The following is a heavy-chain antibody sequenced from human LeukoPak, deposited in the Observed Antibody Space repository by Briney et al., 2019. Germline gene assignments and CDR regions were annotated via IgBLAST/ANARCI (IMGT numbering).Heavy chain of an antibody. CDR1: GGSISSSSYY. V-gene: IGHV4-39*07. CDR3: AGGEMATIGYFDY. Sequence: SETLSLTCTVSGGSISSSSYYWGWIRQPPGKGLEWIGEIYRSGSTNYNPSLKSRVTISVDKSKNQFSLKLSSVTAADTAVYYCAGGEMATIGYFDYWGQGTLVTVSS. CDR2: IYRSGST. D-gene: IGHD5-24*01. J-gene: IGHJ4*02.